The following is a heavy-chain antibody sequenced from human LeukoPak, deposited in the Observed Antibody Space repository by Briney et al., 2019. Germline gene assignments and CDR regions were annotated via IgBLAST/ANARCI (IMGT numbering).Heavy chain of an antibody. CDR3: ARADYDFWSGTIDY. CDR1: GFTFSSYS. J-gene: IGHJ4*02. Sequence: GGSLRLSCAASGFTFSSYSMNWVRQAPGKGLEWVSSISSSSSYIYYADSVKGRFTISRDNAKNTLYLQMNSLRAEDTAVYYCARADYDFWSGTIDYWGQGTLVTVSS. CDR2: ISSSSSYI. D-gene: IGHD3-3*01. V-gene: IGHV3-21*01.